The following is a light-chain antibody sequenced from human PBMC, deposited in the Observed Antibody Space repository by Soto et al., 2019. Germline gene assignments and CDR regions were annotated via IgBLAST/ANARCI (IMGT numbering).Light chain of an antibody. CDR2: RNT. CDR3: QSYDSSLSTWV. Sequence: QSVLTQPPSVSGAPGQRVTISCTGGSSNIGAGYDVHWYQQLPGTAPKLLIYRNTNRPSGVPDRFSGSKSGTSASLAITGLQAEDETDYYCQSYDSSLSTWVFGGGTKLTVL. V-gene: IGLV1-40*01. J-gene: IGLJ3*02. CDR1: SSNIGAGYD.